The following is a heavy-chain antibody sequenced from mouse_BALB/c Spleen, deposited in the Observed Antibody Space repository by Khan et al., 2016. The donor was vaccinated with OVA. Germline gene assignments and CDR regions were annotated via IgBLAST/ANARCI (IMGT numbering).Heavy chain of an antibody. Sequence: QVQLQQSGAELAKPGASVKMSCKASGYTFINYWILWVKQRPGQGLEWIGYINPSTGYTEYNQNLKDKATLTADKSSSTAYMQLSSLTSEDSAVXCCARRGLRWDFDYGGQGTTLTVSS. CDR1: GYTFINYW. CDR3: ARRGLRWDFDY. V-gene: IGHV1-7*01. CDR2: INPSTGYT. J-gene: IGHJ2*01. D-gene: IGHD1-1*01.